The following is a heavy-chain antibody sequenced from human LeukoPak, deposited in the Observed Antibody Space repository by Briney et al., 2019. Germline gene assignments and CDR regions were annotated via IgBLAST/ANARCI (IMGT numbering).Heavy chain of an antibody. J-gene: IGHJ3*02. CDR2: FDPEDGET. V-gene: IGHV1-24*01. CDR3: ARERDDTIFGVVIMDAFDI. D-gene: IGHD3-3*01. CDR1: GYTLTELS. Sequence: GASVKVSCKVSGYTLTELSMHWVRQAPGKGLEWMGGFDPEDGETIYAQKFQGRVTMTEDTSTDTAYMELSSLRSEDTALYYCARERDDTIFGVVIMDAFDIWGQGTMVTVSS.